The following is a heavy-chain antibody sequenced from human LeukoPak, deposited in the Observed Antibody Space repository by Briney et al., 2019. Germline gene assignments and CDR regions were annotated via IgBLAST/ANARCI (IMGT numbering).Heavy chain of an antibody. V-gene: IGHV3-23*01. CDR3: AKSHDSSGSDY. Sequence: PGGSLRLSCAASGXTFSKYAMSWVRQAPGKGLEWVSAISGSDGSTYYADSVKGRFTISRDNSKNTLYMQMNSLRAEDTAVYYCAKSHDSSGSDYWGQGTLVTVSS. CDR2: ISGSDGST. D-gene: IGHD3-22*01. J-gene: IGHJ4*02. CDR1: GXTFSKYA.